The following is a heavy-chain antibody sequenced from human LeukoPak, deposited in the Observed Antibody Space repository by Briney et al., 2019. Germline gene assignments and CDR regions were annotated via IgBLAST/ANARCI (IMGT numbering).Heavy chain of an antibody. V-gene: IGHV1-2*02. CDR3: ARVGGIGYSYGYRSYYMDV. J-gene: IGHJ6*03. CDR2: INPNSGGT. Sequence: ASVKVSCKASGYTFTSYGISWVRQAPGQGLEWMGWINPNSGGTNYAQKFQGRVTMTRDTSIITAYMELSRLRSDDTAVYYCARVGGIGYSYGYRSYYMDVWGKGTTVTVSS. CDR1: GYTFTSYG. D-gene: IGHD5-18*01.